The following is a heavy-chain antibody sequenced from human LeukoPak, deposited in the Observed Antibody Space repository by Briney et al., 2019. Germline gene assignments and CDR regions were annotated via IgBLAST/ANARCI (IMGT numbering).Heavy chain of an antibody. V-gene: IGHV4-38-2*02. J-gene: IGHJ4*02. CDR2: IYHSGST. Sequence: PSETLSLTCAVSGYSISSGYYWGWIWQPPGKGLEWIGSIYHSGSTYYNPSLKSRVTISVDTSKNQFSLKLSSVTAADTAVYYCARDSGGSNDYWGQGTLVTVSS. CDR3: ARDSGGSNDY. D-gene: IGHD6-13*01. CDR1: GYSISSGYY.